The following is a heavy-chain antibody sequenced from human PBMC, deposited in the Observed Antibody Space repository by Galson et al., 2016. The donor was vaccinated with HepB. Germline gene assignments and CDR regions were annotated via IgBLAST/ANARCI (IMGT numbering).Heavy chain of an antibody. CDR1: GFKFSPFY. J-gene: IGHJ6*02. CDR2: ISNSGRIE. Sequence: SLRLSCAASGFKFSPFYITWFRQAPGKGLEWVSHISNSGRIESYADSVKARFTMSRDNAKNALSLHMHRLRVEDTAVYYCARNAIFGDMYKMDVWGRGTTVIVSS. D-gene: IGHD3-3*01. V-gene: IGHV3-11*01. CDR3: ARNAIFGDMYKMDV.